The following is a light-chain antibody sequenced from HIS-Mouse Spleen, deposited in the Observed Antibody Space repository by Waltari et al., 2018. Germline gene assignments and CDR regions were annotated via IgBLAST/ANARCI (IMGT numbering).Light chain of an antibody. Sequence: SYELTQPPSVSVSPGQTARSTCSGDALPQKSAYWYQQNSGQAPVLVIYEDSKRPSWIPERFSGSSSGTMATLTISGAQVEDEADYYCYSTDSSGNHRVFGGGTKLTVL. J-gene: IGLJ2*01. V-gene: IGLV3-10*01. CDR3: YSTDSSGNHRV. CDR2: EDS. CDR1: ALPQKS.